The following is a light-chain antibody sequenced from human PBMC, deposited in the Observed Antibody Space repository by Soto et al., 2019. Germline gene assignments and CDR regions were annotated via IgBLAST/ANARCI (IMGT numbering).Light chain of an antibody. J-gene: IGKJ1*01. CDR1: QSINTW. CDR2: AAS. V-gene: IGKV1-5*01. CDR3: QQYYSYRT. Sequence: DIQMTQSPSTLSASVGDRVTVTCRASQSINTWLAWYQQKPVKAPKLLIYAASTLQSGVPSRFSGSGSGTDFTLTISCLQSEDFATYYCQQYYSYRTFGQGTKVDIK.